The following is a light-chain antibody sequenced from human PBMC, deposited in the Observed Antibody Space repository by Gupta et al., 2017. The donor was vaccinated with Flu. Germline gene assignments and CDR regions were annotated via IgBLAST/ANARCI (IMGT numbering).Light chain of an antibody. J-gene: IGKJ3*01. V-gene: IGKV3-11*01. CDR2: DAS. CDR1: QSVSSY. CDR3: QQRSSWPLT. Sequence: GERATLSCRASQSVSSYLAGFQQKPGHAPRLLIYDASNRATDIPARFSGSGSGTDFTLTISSLEPEDFSVYYCQQRSSWPLTFGPGTKVDIK.